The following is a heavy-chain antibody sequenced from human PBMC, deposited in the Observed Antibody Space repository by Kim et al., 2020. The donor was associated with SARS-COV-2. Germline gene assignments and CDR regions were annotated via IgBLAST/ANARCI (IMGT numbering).Heavy chain of an antibody. CDR2: IGAIVTNT. CDR1: GFTFSSHS. CDR3: AKHLSGARALDV. J-gene: IGHJ6*02. Sequence: GGSLRLSCAASGFTFSSHSMTWVRQAPGKGLEWVSTIGAIVTNTYYADSVKGRFSISRDNSKNTLFLQMNSLGAEDTAIYYCAKHLSGARALDVWGQGTTVTVSS. V-gene: IGHV3-23*01.